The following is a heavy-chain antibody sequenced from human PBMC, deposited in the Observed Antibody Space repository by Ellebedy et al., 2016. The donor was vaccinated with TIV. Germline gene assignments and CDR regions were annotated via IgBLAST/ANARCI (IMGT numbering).Heavy chain of an antibody. CDR3: VSPAGSSGYWEAFDI. V-gene: IGHV3-72*01. D-gene: IGHD3-22*01. Sequence: GESLKISCAASGFTFSDHYMDWVRQAPGKGLEWVGRTRNTANCYTTEYAASVKGRFTISRGDSKNSLYLQMNSLKTEDTAVYYCVSPAGSSGYWEAFDIWGQGTMVTVSS. CDR1: GFTFSDHY. CDR2: TRNTANCYTT. J-gene: IGHJ3*02.